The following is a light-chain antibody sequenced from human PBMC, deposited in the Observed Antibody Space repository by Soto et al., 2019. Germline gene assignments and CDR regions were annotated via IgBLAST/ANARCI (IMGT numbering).Light chain of an antibody. Sequence: DIVMTQSPLSLPVTPGEPASISCRSSQSLLHSNGYNYLYWYLQKPGQSPQLLISLGSTPASGVPARFSGSGSGTDFTLNIARVEAEDCGVYYCMQALQSPYTFGQGTKLEIK. CDR3: MQALQSPYT. CDR2: LGS. CDR1: QSLLHSNGYNY. V-gene: IGKV2-28*01. J-gene: IGKJ2*01.